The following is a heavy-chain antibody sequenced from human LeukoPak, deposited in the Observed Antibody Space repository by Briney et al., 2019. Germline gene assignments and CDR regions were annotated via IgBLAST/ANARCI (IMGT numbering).Heavy chain of an antibody. CDR3: ARSGSTGWAGTNFDY. Sequence: GGSLRLSCAASGFTFSSYWMSCVRQAPGKGLEWVANIKQDGSEKDYLDSVKGRFTISRDNAKNSLYLQMNSLRAEDTAVYYCARSGSTGWAGTNFDYWGQGTLVTVSA. J-gene: IGHJ4*02. D-gene: IGHD6-25*01. V-gene: IGHV3-7*01. CDR2: IKQDGSEK. CDR1: GFTFSSYW.